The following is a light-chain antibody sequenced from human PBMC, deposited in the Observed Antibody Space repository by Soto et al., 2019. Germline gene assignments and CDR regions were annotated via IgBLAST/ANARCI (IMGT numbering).Light chain of an antibody. CDR2: DVS. V-gene: IGLV2-11*01. CDR3: CSFAGNYIYV. CDR1: SRDVGGYNY. J-gene: IGLJ1*01. Sequence: QSVLTQPRSVSGSPGQSVTISCTGTSRDVGGYNYVSWYLQHPGKAPKVMIYDVSKRPSGVPDRFSGSKSGNTASLTISGLQSEDEADYYCCSFAGNYIYVFGTGTKLTVL.